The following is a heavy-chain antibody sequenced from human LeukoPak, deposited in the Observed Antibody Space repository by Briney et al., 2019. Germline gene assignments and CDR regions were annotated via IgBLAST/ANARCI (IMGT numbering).Heavy chain of an antibody. D-gene: IGHD6-13*01. V-gene: IGHV4-61*08. Sequence: PSETLSLTCAVSGGSISSGGYSWSWIRQPPGKGLEWIGYIYYSGSTNYNPSLKSRVTISVDTSKNQFSLKLSSVTAADTAVYYCARGSRPYSSSGPWFDPWGQGTLVTVSS. CDR3: ARGSRPYSSSGPWFDP. CDR2: IYYSGST. J-gene: IGHJ5*02. CDR1: GGSISSGGYS.